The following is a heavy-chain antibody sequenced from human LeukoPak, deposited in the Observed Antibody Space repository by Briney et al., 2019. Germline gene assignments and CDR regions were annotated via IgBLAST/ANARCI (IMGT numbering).Heavy chain of an antibody. J-gene: IGHJ4*02. D-gene: IGHD2-2*01. CDR3: ARDTAASLDY. Sequence: PGGSLRLSCAASGLTFSDHYMDWVRRAPGKGLEWIARTKNKAESHITQYAASVKGRFISSRDDSENSLYLQMNSLKIEDTAIYYCARDTAASLDYWGQGILVTVSS. CDR2: TKNKAESHIT. V-gene: IGHV3-72*01. CDR1: GLTFSDHY.